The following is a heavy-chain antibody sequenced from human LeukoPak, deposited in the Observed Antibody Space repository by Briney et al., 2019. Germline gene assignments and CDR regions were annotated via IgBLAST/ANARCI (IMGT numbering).Heavy chain of an antibody. CDR1: GYTFTSYC. J-gene: IGHJ3*02. D-gene: IGHD3-9*01. V-gene: IGHV1-46*01. CDR2: FNPTYDIP. Sequence: ASVKVSCKASGYTFTSYCMHWVRQAPGQGLEWMGIFNPTYDIPIYAQTFEGRVTTTRDMSTSTVYMELSTLRSDDTAVYFCAKDPRNILTGDYDDFDIWGQGTMVIVSS. CDR3: AKDPRNILTGDYDDFDI.